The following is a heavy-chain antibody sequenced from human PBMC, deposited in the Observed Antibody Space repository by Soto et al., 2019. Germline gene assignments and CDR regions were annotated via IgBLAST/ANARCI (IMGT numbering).Heavy chain of an antibody. CDR3: AREYPGMDV. CDR2: IYHSGTT. CDR1: GGSIRSGGYA. V-gene: IGHV4-30-2*01. J-gene: IGHJ6*02. D-gene: IGHD2-2*02. Sequence: QLQLQESGSGLVKPSQNLSLTCVVSGGSIRSGGYAWSWIRQPPGKDLEWIGYIYHSGTTYYNPSLKSRLTISIDRSKNQFSLRLSSVTAADTAVYYCAREYPGMDVWGQGTTVTVSS.